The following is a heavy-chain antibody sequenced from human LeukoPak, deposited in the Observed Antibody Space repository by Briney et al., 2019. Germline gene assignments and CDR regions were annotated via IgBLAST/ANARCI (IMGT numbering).Heavy chain of an antibody. J-gene: IGHJ4*02. D-gene: IGHD6-13*01. CDR3: ATDSGSSWHKGLDY. Sequence: GGSLRLSCAASGFTFRRYWMSWARQASGKGLEWVANIKQDGSEKYYVDSVKGRFTISRDNAKNSLYLQMNSLRAEDTAVYYCATDSGSSWHKGLDYWGQGTLVTVSS. CDR1: GFTFRRYW. V-gene: IGHV3-7*02. CDR2: IKQDGSEK.